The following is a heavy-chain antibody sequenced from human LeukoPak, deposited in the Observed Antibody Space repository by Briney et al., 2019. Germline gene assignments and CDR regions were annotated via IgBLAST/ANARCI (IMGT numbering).Heavy chain of an antibody. CDR3: ARIPSLYGGNSFFDY. Sequence: GGSLRLSCAASGFTFSNYGMSWVRQAPGKGLVWVSRINSDGSSTSYADSVKGRFTISRDNAKNTLYLQMNSLRAEDTAVYYCARIPSLYGGNSFFDYWGQGTLVTVSS. CDR1: GFTFSNYG. J-gene: IGHJ4*02. D-gene: IGHD4-23*01. CDR2: INSDGSST. V-gene: IGHV3-74*01.